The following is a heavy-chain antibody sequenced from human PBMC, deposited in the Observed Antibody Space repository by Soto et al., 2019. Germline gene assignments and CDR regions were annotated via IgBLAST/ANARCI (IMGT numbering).Heavy chain of an antibody. CDR3: ARGAADYGDAFDI. J-gene: IGHJ3*02. Sequence: QVRLQESGPGLVKPSQTLSLTCRVSGDSTSRGGYYWSWIRHHPGKGLEWIGYIYWSGNTYFTPSLKNRVSISLGTSSNQFSLDLTSVTAADTAVYYCARGAADYGDAFDIWGQGTTVTVSS. CDR2: IYWSGNT. CDR1: GDSTSRGGYY. V-gene: IGHV4-31*03. D-gene: IGHD4-17*01.